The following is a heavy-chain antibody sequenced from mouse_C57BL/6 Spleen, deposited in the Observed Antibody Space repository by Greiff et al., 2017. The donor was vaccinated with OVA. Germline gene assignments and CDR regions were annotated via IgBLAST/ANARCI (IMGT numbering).Heavy chain of an antibody. V-gene: IGHV7-3*01. Sequence: EVQLQESGGGLVQPGGSLSLSCAASGFTFTDYYMSWVRQPPGKALEWLGFIRNKANGYTTEYSASVKGRFTISRDNSQSILYLQMNAPRAEDSATYYCARYKGGYDASRTMDYWGQGTSVTVSS. J-gene: IGHJ4*01. D-gene: IGHD2-2*01. CDR1: GFTFTDYY. CDR2: IRNKANGYTT. CDR3: ARYKGGYDASRTMDY.